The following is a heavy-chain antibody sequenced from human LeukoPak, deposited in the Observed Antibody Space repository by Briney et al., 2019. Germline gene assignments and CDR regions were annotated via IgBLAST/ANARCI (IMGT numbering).Heavy chain of an antibody. CDR1: GYTFTGYY. CDR3: ARDLVYYDSSGYYDY. J-gene: IGHJ4*02. Sequence: ASVKVSCKASGYTFTGYYMHWVRQAPGQGLEWMGRINPNSGGTNYAQKFRGRVTMTRDTSISTAYMELSRLRSDDTAVYYCARDLVYYDSSGYYDYWGQGTLVTVSS. V-gene: IGHV1-2*06. D-gene: IGHD3-22*01. CDR2: INPNSGGT.